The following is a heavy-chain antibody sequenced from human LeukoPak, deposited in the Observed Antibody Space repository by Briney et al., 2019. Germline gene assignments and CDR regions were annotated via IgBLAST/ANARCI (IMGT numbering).Heavy chain of an antibody. J-gene: IGHJ6*03. V-gene: IGHV4-34*01. CDR1: GGSFSGYY. CDR3: ARGVLNYYMDV. Sequence: SETLSLTCAVYGGSFSGYYWSWIRQPPGKGLEWIGEINHSGSTYYNPSLKSRVTISVDTSKNQFSLKLSSATAADTAVYYCARGVLNYYMDVWGKGTTVTVSS. CDR2: INHSGST.